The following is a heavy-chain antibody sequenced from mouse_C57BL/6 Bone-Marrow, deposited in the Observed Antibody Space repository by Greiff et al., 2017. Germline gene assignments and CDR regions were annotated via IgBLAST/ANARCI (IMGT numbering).Heavy chain of an antibody. J-gene: IGHJ2*01. Sequence: EVQLVESGPELVKPGASVKISCKASGYSFTGYYMNWVKQSPEKSLEWIGEINPSTGGTTYNQKFKAKATLTVDKSSSTAYMQLKSLTSEDSAVYYCVPLYYYGSSYYFDYWGQGTTLTVSS. D-gene: IGHD1-1*01. CDR1: GYSFTGYY. CDR2: INPSTGGT. V-gene: IGHV1-42*01. CDR3: VPLYYYGSSYYFDY.